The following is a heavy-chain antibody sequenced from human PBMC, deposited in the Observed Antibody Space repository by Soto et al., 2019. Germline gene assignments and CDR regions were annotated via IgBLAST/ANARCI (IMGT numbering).Heavy chain of an antibody. D-gene: IGHD3-3*01. CDR3: ARAPVGLDTISYFDY. CDR2: IYNRGST. J-gene: IGHJ4*02. V-gene: IGHV4-30-4*01. CDR1: GDSVSSVGFH. Sequence: SSETLSLTCTVSGDSVSSVGFHWAWLRRPPGKGLEWIGYIYNRGSTYYRPSLESRMPMSLDATRNHYSLRLTSVTAADTAVYFCARAPVGLDTISYFDYWGQGKLVTVSS.